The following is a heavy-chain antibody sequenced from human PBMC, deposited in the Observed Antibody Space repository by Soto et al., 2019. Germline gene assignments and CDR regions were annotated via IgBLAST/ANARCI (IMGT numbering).Heavy chain of an antibody. J-gene: IGHJ4*02. CDR3: ARGISVMLGVQGDAPDKSSFDY. Sequence: KPSETLSLTCAVYVGSFSGHYWTWIRQPPGKGLEWIGEINHTGSTNQNPSLKSRVSISVDTSKNQFFLKLRSVTAADTAVYYCARGISVMLGVQGDAPDKSSFDYWSQGTLVTVSS. V-gene: IGHV4-34*01. D-gene: IGHD3-10*02. CDR2: INHTGST. CDR1: VGSFSGHY.